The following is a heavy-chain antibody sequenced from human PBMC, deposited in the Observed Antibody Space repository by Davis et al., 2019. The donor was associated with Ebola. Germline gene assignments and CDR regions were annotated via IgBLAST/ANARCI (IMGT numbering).Heavy chain of an antibody. Sequence: AASVKVSCKASGGTFSSYAISWVRQAPGQGLEWMGGIIPIFGTANYAQKFQGRVTITADKSTSTAYMELSSLRSEDTAVYYCARELRGSSSPYYYYYGMDVWGQGTTVTVSS. J-gene: IGHJ6*02. CDR1: GGTFSSYA. V-gene: IGHV1-69*06. D-gene: IGHD6-13*01. CDR3: ARELRGSSSPYYYYYGMDV. CDR2: IIPIFGTA.